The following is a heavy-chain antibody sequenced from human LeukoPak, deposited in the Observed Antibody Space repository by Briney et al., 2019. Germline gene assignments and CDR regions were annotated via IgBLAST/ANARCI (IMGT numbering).Heavy chain of an antibody. CDR3: KQKTEYDILTGYSYGMDV. CDR2: IIPIFGTA. Sequence: ASVKVCYKASGGTFSSYAISWVRQAPGQGLELMGGIIPIFGTANYAQKFQGRVTITADKSTSTAYMELSSLRSEDTAVFFFKQKTEYDILTGYSYGMDVWGKGTTVTVSS. J-gene: IGHJ6*04. D-gene: IGHD3-9*01. CDR1: GGTFSSYA. V-gene: IGHV1-69*06.